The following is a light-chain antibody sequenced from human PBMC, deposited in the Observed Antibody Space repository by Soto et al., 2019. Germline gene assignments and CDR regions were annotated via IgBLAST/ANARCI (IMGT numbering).Light chain of an antibody. CDR3: AAWDDGLNGVV. CDR2: SSN. Sequence: QSVPTQPPSASGTPGQRVTISCSGSSSNIGSNSVNWYQQLPGTAPKLLMYSSNQRPSGVPDRFSGSKSGTSASLAISGLQSEDEADYYCAAWDDGLNGVVFGGGTKLTVL. V-gene: IGLV1-44*01. CDR1: SSNIGSNS. J-gene: IGLJ2*01.